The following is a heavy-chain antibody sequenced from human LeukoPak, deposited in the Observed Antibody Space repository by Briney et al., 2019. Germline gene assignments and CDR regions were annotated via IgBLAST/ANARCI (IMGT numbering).Heavy chain of an antibody. CDR1: GGSISSGGYY. J-gene: IGHJ6*02. CDR2: IYHSGST. D-gene: IGHD1-26*01. V-gene: IGHV4-30-2*02. CDR3: AKDRQWELLRDYYYGMDV. Sequence: SETLSLTCTVSGGSISSGGYYWSWIRQPPGKGLEWIGYIYHSGSTYYNPSLKSRVTISVDRSKNQFSLKLSSVTAADTAVYYCAKDRQWELLRDYYYGMDVWGQGTTVTVSS.